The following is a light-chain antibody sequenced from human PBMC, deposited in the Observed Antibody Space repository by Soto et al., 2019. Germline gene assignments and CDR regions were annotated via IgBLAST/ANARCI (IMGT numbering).Light chain of an antibody. CDR3: QQLNVYPST. CDR2: AAS. V-gene: IGKV1-9*01. J-gene: IGKJ4*01. Sequence: IQLTQSPSSLSAAVGDRVRITCRASQGISNYLGWYQQKPGKAPKLLIYAASTLQTGVPSRFSGGGSGTDFTLTITSLQPEDFATYYCQQLNVYPSTFGGGTKVDIK. CDR1: QGISNY.